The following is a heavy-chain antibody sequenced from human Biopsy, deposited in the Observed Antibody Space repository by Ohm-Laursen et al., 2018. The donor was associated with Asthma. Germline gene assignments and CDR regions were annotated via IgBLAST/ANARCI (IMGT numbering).Heavy chain of an antibody. CDR1: GYTFNSAG. CDR2: ISVYNGNT. D-gene: IGHD3-10*01. J-gene: IGHJ6*02. V-gene: IGHV1-18*01. CDR3: ARAVDYSHYYGIDV. Sequence: VASVKVSCKTSGYTFNSAGITWVRQAPGQVPEWMGWISVYNGNTKVAQKLQDRVTMITDTSTSTAYMELRSLRSDDTAVYFCARAVDYSHYYGIDVWGQGTTVTVS.